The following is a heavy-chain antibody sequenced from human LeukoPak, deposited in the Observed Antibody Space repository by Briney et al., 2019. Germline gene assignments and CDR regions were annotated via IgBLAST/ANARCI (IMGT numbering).Heavy chain of an antibody. CDR2: SYYSGST. CDR1: GVSISSYY. J-gene: IGHJ4*02. Sequence: SETLSLTCTVPGVSISSYYWSWIRQPPGKGLEWIGYSYYSGSTNYKPSPKSRVTISVDTPKNQFSLKLSSVTAADTAVYYCAGHRDYGDYGPALDYWGQGTLVTVSS. V-gene: IGHV4-59*03. CDR3: AGHRDYGDYGPALDY. D-gene: IGHD4-17*01.